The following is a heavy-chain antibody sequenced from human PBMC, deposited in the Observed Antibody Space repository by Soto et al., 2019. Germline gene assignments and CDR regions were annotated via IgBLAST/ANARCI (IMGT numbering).Heavy chain of an antibody. CDR2: ISWNSGSI. CDR3: AKDMLVGIDYYGSGSYLGPSDY. CDR1: EFTFDDYA. Sequence: GGSLRLSCAASEFTFDDYAMHWVRQAPGKGLEWVSGISWNSGSIGYADSVKGRFTISRDNAKNSLYLQMNSLRAEDTALYYCAKDMLVGIDYYGSGSYLGPSDYWGQGTLVTVSS. J-gene: IGHJ4*02. D-gene: IGHD3-10*01. V-gene: IGHV3-9*01.